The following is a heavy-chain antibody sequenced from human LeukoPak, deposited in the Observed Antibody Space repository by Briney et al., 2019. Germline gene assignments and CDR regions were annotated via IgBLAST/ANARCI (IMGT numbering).Heavy chain of an antibody. J-gene: IGHJ5*02. CDR3: ARAPSQPYWFDP. V-gene: IGHV1-46*01. CDR2: INPSGGST. CDR1: GYTFTNYY. Sequence: ASVTVSCKASGYTFTNYYMHWVRQAPGQGLEWMGIINPSGGSTSYAQKFQGRVTMTRDTSTSTVYMELSSLRSEDTAVYYCARAPSQPYWFDPWGQGTLVTVSS.